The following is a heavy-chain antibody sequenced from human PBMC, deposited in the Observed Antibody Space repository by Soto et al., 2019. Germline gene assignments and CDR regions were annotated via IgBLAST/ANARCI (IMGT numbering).Heavy chain of an antibody. D-gene: IGHD3-10*01. CDR1: GFIFSDHY. CDR3: ARLGPPGHDAFDI. J-gene: IGHJ3*02. CDR2: TRKKGNNYTT. Sequence: EVQLVESGGGLVQPGGSLRLSCVGSGFIFSDHYMDWVRQAPRKGLEWVGRTRKKGNNYTTEYAASVKGRFTVSRDESKKSLYLQMNSLKTENTAVYYCARLGPPGHDAFDIWGQGTMVTVSS. V-gene: IGHV3-72*01.